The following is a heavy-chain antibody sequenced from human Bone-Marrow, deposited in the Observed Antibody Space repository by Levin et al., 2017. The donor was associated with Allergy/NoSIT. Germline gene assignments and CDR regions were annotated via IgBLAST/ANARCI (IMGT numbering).Heavy chain of an antibody. CDR2: IYYTGSA. D-gene: IGHD2-15*01. CDR3: TRLLCSLNCYPGD. V-gene: IGHV4-59*08. J-gene: IGHJ4*02. CDR1: GGSISGYH. Sequence: SETLSLTCTVSGGSISGYHWSWIRQPPGRGLEWIGYIYYTGSAQYNPSLKSRVTISVDTSRDQFSLQLNSVTVADTAVYYCTRLLCSLNCYPGDWSQGILVTVSS.